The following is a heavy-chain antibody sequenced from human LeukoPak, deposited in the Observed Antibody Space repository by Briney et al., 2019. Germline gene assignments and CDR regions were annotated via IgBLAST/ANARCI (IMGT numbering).Heavy chain of an antibody. CDR1: GFTFSSYS. CDR3: ARGSHYYDSSFPFDY. J-gene: IGHJ4*02. Sequence: GGSLRLSCAASGFTFSSYSMNWVRQAPGKGLEWVSSISSSSSYTYYADSVKGRFTISRDNAKNSLYLQMNSLRAEDTAVYYCARGSHYYDSSFPFDYWGQGTPVTVSS. V-gene: IGHV3-21*01. CDR2: ISSSSSYT. D-gene: IGHD3-22*01.